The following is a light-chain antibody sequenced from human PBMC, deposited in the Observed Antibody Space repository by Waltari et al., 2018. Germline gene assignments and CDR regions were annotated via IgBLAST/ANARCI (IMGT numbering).Light chain of an antibody. CDR1: QNVDNY. V-gene: IGKV1-33*01. CDR3: QQYENLPLT. Sequence: DVQMTQSPSSLSASVGDRVTITCQASQNVDNYLNWYQVKPGKAPKFLIYDASSLGTGVSSRFSGSGSGTHFTLTISSLQSEDFGTYYCQQYENLPLTFGGGT. CDR2: DAS. J-gene: IGKJ4*01.